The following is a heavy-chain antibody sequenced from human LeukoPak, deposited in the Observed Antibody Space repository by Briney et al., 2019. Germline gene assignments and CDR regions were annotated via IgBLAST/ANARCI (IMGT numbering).Heavy chain of an antibody. Sequence: GGSLRLSCVASGLTFNSHSMSWVRQAPGMGLEWVTVVSTNGDVTFYADSVKGRFTISRDNSKNTLFLQMNSLRAEDTAVYYCAKLSLSGRSQSADYWGQGTLVTVSS. CDR2: VSTNGDVT. CDR1: GLTFNSHS. V-gene: IGHV3-23*01. CDR3: AKLSLSGRSQSADY. J-gene: IGHJ4*02. D-gene: IGHD3-10*01.